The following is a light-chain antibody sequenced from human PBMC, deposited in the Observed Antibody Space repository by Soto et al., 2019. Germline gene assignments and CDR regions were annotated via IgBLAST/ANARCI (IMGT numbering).Light chain of an antibody. CDR2: SAS. CDR3: QQYNCAPNT. CDR1: QGISNY. Sequence: DIQMTQSPSSLSVSLGDRVTLTCRASQGISNYFFWYQQKPGKVPKLLIYSASTLQSCVPSRLSGGGSGTEFTLPISSRQPEDVATYYCQQYNCAPNTFGQGTRLEIK. J-gene: IGKJ5*01. V-gene: IGKV1-27*01.